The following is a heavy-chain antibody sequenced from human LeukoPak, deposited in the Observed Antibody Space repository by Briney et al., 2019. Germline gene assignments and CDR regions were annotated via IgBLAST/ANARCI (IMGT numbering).Heavy chain of an antibody. CDR3: ARALRSGSYCDN. Sequence: GGSLRRSCAASGFTFSSYWMSWVRQAPGKGLQWVANIKQDGSEKYYVDSVKGRFTISRDNAKNSLYLQMNSLRAEDTAVYNCARALRSGSYCDNWGQGTLVTVSS. J-gene: IGHJ4*02. CDR2: IKQDGSEK. V-gene: IGHV3-7*01. CDR1: GFTFSSYW. D-gene: IGHD1-26*01.